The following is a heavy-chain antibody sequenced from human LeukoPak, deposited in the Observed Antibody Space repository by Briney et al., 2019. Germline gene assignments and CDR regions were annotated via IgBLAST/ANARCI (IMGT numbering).Heavy chain of an antibody. CDR1: GFTFSTYE. D-gene: IGHD3-10*01. CDR3: AREVYYGSGRRFDL. J-gene: IGHJ4*02. V-gene: IGHV3-48*03. Sequence: GGSLRLSCAVSGFTFSTYEMNWVRQAPGKGLEWLSYISISGSFIYYADSVKGRFTISRDNGRNSLHLQMNSLRAEDTAVYYCAREVYYGSGRRFDLWGQGTLVTVSS. CDR2: ISISGSFI.